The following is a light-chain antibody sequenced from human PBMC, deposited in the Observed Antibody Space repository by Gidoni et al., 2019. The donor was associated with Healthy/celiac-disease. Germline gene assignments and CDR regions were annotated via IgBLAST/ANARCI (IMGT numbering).Light chain of an antibody. CDR1: QGISNY. CDR2: AAS. Sequence: DIQMTQSPSSLSASVGDRVTITCRASQGISNYLAWYQQKPGKVPKLLIYAASTLQSGVPSRCSGSGSGTDFTLTISSLQPEDVATYYCQKYNSALPFTFGPGTKVDIK. CDR3: QKYNSALPFT. J-gene: IGKJ3*01. V-gene: IGKV1-27*01.